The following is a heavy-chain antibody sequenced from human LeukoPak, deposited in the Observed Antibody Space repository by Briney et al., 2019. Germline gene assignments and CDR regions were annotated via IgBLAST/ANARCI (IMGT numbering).Heavy chain of an antibody. D-gene: IGHD2-15*01. V-gene: IGHV3-7*01. CDR2: INPAGSET. J-gene: IGHJ4*02. Sequence: GGSLRLSCAAYGFSFSAYWMTWVRQAPGTGLEWVANINPAGSETYYVDPVKGRFSISRDNAKNLVYLQMNSLRAEDTAVYHCAGFGYVAAVDVWGQGTPVTVSS. CDR3: AGFGYVAAVDV. CDR1: GFSFSAYW.